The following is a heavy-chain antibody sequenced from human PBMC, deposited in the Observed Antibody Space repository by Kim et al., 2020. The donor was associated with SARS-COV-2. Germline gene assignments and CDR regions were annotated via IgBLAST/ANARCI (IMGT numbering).Heavy chain of an antibody. Sequence: GGSLRLSCAASGFTFSSYEMNWVRQAPGKGLEWVSYISSSGSTIYYADSVKGRFTISRDNAKNSLYLQMNSLRAEDTAVYYCASSGSHSGWQGDYYYYYGMDVWGQGTTVTVSS. V-gene: IGHV3-48*03. D-gene: IGHD5-12*01. CDR1: GFTFSSYE. CDR3: ASSGSHSGWQGDYYYYYGMDV. J-gene: IGHJ6*02. CDR2: ISSSGSTI.